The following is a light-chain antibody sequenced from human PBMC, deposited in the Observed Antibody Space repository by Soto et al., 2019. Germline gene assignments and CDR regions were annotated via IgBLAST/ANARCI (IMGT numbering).Light chain of an antibody. V-gene: IGKV3-20*01. Sequence: EIVLTQSQGTLSLSPGKRATLSCRASQSVSSSYLAWYQQKPGQAPRLLIYGASSRATGIPDRFSGSGSGTDFTLTISRLEPEDFAVYYCQQYGSSRWTFGQGTKVEI. CDR3: QQYGSSRWT. CDR1: QSVSSSY. CDR2: GAS. J-gene: IGKJ1*01.